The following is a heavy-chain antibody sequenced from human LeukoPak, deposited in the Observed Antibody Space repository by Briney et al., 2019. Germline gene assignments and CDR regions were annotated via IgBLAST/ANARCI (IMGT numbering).Heavy chain of an antibody. V-gene: IGHV3-30-3*01. Sequence: GGSLRLSCAASGFTFSTYTMHWVRQAPGKGLEWVALISYDGSNTYYADSVKGRFTISSDNSKNTVYLQMNSLRPEDMAVYYCAKEIFSGLLYIDYWGQGTLVTVSS. CDR2: ISYDGSNT. CDR1: GFTFSTYT. CDR3: AKEIFSGLLYIDY. J-gene: IGHJ4*02. D-gene: IGHD5-12*01.